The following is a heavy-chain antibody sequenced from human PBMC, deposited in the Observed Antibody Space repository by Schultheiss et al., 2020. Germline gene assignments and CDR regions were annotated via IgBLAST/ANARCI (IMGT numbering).Heavy chain of an antibody. Sequence: GGSLRLSCAASGFTFSSYAMHWVRQAPGKGLEWVAVISYDGSNKYYADSVKGRFTISRDNSKNTLYLQMNSLRAEDTAVYYCARVGCSSTSCYLYYYYYMDVWGKGTTVTVSS. J-gene: IGHJ6*03. CDR3: ARVGCSSTSCYLYYYYYMDV. V-gene: IGHV3-30*01. CDR2: ISYDGSNK. D-gene: IGHD2-2*01. CDR1: GFTFSSYA.